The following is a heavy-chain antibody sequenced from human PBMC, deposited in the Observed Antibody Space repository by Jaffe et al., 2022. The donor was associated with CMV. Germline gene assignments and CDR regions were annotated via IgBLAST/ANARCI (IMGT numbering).Heavy chain of an antibody. CDR3: AKWLDSSGWNGDPMDV. V-gene: IGHV3-23*04. Sequence: EVQLVESGGGLVQPGGSLRLSCAASGFTFSSYAMSWVRQAPGKGLEWVSAISGSGGSTYYADSVKGRFTISRDNSKNTLYLQMNSLRAEDTAVYYCAKWLDSSGWNGDPMDVWGKGTTVTVSS. CDR1: GFTFSSYA. D-gene: IGHD6-19*01. J-gene: IGHJ6*04. CDR2: ISGSGGST.